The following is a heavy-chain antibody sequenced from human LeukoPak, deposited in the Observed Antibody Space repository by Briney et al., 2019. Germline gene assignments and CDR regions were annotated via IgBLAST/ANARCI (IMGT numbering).Heavy chain of an antibody. CDR1: GYTFTSYY. CDR2: INPNSGGT. V-gene: IGHV1-2*06. J-gene: IGHJ4*02. Sequence: ASVKVSCKASGYTFTSYYMHWVRQAPGQGLEWMGRINPNSGGTNYAQKFQGRVTMTRDTSISTAYMELSRLRSDDTAVYYCARAKGSGSTTLDYWGQGTLVTVSS. CDR3: ARAKGSGSTTLDY. D-gene: IGHD3-10*01.